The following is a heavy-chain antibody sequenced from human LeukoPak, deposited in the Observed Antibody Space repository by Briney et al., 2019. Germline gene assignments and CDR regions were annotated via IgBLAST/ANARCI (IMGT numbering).Heavy chain of an antibody. J-gene: IGHJ5*02. CDR1: GGSISSYY. D-gene: IGHD3-9*01. Sequence: PSETLSLTCTVSGGSISSYYWSWIRQPAGKGLEWIGYIYYSGSTYYNPSLKSRVTISVDTSKNQFSLKLSSVTAADTAVYYCARVGILTGYPNWFDPWGQGTLVTVSS. CDR3: ARVGILTGYPNWFDP. CDR2: IYYSGST. V-gene: IGHV4-59*06.